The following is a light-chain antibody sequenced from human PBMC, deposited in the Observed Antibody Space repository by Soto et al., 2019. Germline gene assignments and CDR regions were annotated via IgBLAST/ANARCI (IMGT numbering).Light chain of an antibody. V-gene: IGKV1-39*01. CDR2: TAS. CDR3: QQNYISASFT. CDR1: QSISNY. J-gene: IGKJ3*01. Sequence: DIQMTQSPSSLSASLGDRVTITCRASQSISNYLNWYQQKPGKAPKLLIYTASSLQSGVSSRFSGSGSGTDFTLTINSLQPEDFATYYCQQNYISASFTFGPGTKVHI.